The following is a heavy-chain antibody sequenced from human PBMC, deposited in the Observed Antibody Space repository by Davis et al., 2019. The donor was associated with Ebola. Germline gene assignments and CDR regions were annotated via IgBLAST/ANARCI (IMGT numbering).Heavy chain of an antibody. CDR1: GFTFSSYG. Sequence: PGGSLRLSCAASGFTFSSYGMHWVRQAPGKGLEWVAVISYDGSNKYYADSVKGRFTISRDNSKNTLYLQMNSLRAEDTAVYYCASEGYSSTRRTGDYWGQGTLVTVSS. J-gene: IGHJ4*02. V-gene: IGHV3-30*03. D-gene: IGHD6-13*01. CDR3: ASEGYSSTRRTGDY. CDR2: ISYDGSNK.